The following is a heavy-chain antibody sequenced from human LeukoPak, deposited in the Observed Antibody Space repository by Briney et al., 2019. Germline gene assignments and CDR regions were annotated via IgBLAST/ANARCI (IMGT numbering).Heavy chain of an antibody. V-gene: IGHV4-4*07. Sequence: SETLSLTCTVSGGSISSHYWTWIRQPAGKGLEWIGRIHTSRTTNYNPSLQSRVTMPVDTSKNQFSLKLSSVTAADTAVYYCARNSNYGNYFDYWGQGNPVTVSS. CDR1: GGSISSHY. CDR3: ARNSNYGNYFDY. D-gene: IGHD4-11*01. CDR2: IHTSRTT. J-gene: IGHJ4*02.